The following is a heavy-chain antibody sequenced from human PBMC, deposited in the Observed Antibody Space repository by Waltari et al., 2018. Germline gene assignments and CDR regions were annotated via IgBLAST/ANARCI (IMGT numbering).Heavy chain of an antibody. J-gene: IGHJ6*02. V-gene: IGHV4-38-2*01. Sequence: QVQLQESGPGLVKPSETLSLTCAVSGYSISSGYYWGWIRQPPGKGLEWIGSIYHSGSTYYNPSLKSRVTISVDTSKNQFSLKLSSVTAADTAVYYCARAVVVTAIYYYYYGMDVWGQGTTVTVSS. CDR1: GYSISSGYY. D-gene: IGHD2-21*02. CDR3: ARAVVVTAIYYYYYGMDV. CDR2: IYHSGST.